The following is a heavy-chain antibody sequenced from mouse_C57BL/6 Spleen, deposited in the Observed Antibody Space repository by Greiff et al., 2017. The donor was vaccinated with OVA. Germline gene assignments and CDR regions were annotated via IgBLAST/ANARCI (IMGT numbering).Heavy chain of an antibody. CDR1: GYSITSGYY. Sequence: VQLQQSGPGLVKPSQSLSLTCSVTGYSITSGYYWNWIRQFPGNKLEWMGYISYDGSNNYNPSLKNRISITRDTSKNQFFLKLNSLTTEDTATYYCALYDYDGAMDYWGQGTSVTVSS. V-gene: IGHV3-6*01. J-gene: IGHJ4*01. D-gene: IGHD2-4*01. CDR3: ALYDYDGAMDY. CDR2: ISYDGSN.